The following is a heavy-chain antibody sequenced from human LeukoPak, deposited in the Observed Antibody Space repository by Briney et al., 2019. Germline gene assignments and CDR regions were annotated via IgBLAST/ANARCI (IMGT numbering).Heavy chain of an antibody. V-gene: IGHV3-21*01. J-gene: IGHJ4*02. CDR1: GFTFSSYN. Sequence: PGGSLRLSCAASGFTFSSYNMNWVRQAPGRGLEWVSSISSSSSYIYYTDSVEGRFTISRDNAKNSLYLQMNSLTAEDTAVYYCTTGIRGDCGQGTLVTVSS. CDR2: ISSSSSYI. CDR3: TTGIRGD.